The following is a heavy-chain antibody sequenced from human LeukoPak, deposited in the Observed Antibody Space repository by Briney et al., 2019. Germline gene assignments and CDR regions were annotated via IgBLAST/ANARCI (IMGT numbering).Heavy chain of an antibody. CDR1: GFIFSVSD. CDR3: AVNFRH. CDR2: ITHNRANI. Sequence: GGSLRLSCPAPGFIFSVSDMVWARQAPGKGLDGVSTITHNRANIYYADSVKGRFSISRDNARNSLFLQMNSLRAEDKAVYYCAVNFRHWGPGTLVSVSS. D-gene: IGHD2/OR15-2a*01. V-gene: IGHV3-21*01. J-gene: IGHJ4*02.